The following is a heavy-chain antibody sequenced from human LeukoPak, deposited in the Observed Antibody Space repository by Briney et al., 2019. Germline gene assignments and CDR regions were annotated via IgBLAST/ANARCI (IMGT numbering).Heavy chain of an antibody. V-gene: IGHV4-59*01. CDR3: ASRSSIWSGYQDTLYYFDS. CDR2: IYYSGST. D-gene: IGHD3-3*01. Sequence: SATLALTCTVSGGSISSYYWSWLRQPPGKRLEWTGHIYYSGSTNYNPSLKSRVTISVDTSKNQFSLKLSSVTAADTAVYYCASRSSIWSGYQDTLYYFDSWGQGTLVTVSS. CDR1: GGSISSYY. J-gene: IGHJ4*02.